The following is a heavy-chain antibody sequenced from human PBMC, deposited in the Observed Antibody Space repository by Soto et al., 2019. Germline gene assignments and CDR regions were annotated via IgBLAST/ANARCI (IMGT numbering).Heavy chain of an antibody. D-gene: IGHD2-21*01. CDR2: INPNGGST. V-gene: IGHV1-46*01. CDR3: ASSLLQGDF. Sequence: QVPLVQSGAAVKKPGASVKVSCKASGYTFIHYYIHWVRQAPGQGLEWMAIINPNGGSTNYAQKFRGRVTVTSDTSTTTVSMKLNSLRSDDTAVYFCASSLLQGDFWGQGTLVTVSS. J-gene: IGHJ4*02. CDR1: GYTFIHYY.